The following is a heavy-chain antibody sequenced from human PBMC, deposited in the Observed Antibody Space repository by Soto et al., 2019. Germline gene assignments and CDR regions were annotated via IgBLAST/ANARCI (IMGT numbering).Heavy chain of an antibody. CDR2: ISYDGGDK. CDR1: GFSFSTYG. D-gene: IGHD6-19*01. Sequence: QVHLVESGGGVVQPGRSLRLSCAASGFSFSTYGMHWVRHAPGKGLERVAFISYDGGDKSYGDSVKGRFTISRDNSTNTVSRQVTRLRSQDMALSYSARVGSDTSMVDAFDTWGQGAMVIVSS. V-gene: IGHV3-30*03. J-gene: IGHJ3*02. CDR3: ARVGSDTSMVDAFDT.